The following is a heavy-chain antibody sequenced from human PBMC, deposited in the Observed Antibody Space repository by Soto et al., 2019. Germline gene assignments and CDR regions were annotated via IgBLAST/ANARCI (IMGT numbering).Heavy chain of an antibody. J-gene: IGHJ5*02. D-gene: IGHD3-16*02. Sequence: EVQLLESGGGLVQPGGSLRLSCAASGFTFSSYAMSWVRQAPGKGLEWVSAISGSGGSTYYADSVKGPFTITRDNSKNSLCLQMNSLRGDDTAVFYWAGPTGEASIGGVIVPWGQGTLVTVSS. V-gene: IGHV3-23*01. CDR2: ISGSGGST. CDR1: GFTFSSYA. CDR3: AGPTGEASIGGVIVP.